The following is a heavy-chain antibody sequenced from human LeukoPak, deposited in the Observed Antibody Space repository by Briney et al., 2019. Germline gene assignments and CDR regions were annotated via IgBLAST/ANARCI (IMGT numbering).Heavy chain of an antibody. Sequence: GGSLRLSCAASGFTFSSYSMNWVRQAPGKGLEWVASISSISSYIYYAHSVKGRFTISRDNAKNSLYLQMNSLRAEDTAVYYCAREATMINPDAFDIWGQGTMVTVSS. CDR2: ISSISSYI. CDR3: AREATMINPDAFDI. J-gene: IGHJ3*02. CDR1: GFTFSSYS. V-gene: IGHV3-21*01. D-gene: IGHD3-22*01.